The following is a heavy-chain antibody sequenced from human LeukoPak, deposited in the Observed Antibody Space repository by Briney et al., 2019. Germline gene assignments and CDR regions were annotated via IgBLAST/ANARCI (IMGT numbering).Heavy chain of an antibody. CDR2: IYYSGST. D-gene: IGHD5-18*01. CDR1: GGSISSYY. J-gene: IGHJ6*03. V-gene: IGHV4-59*01. CDR3: ARTDGYSYYYYMDV. Sequence: PSETLSLTCTVSGGSISSYYWSWIRQPPGKGLEWIGYIYYSGSTNYNPSLKSRVTISVDTSKNQFSLKLSSVTAADTAVYYCARTDGYSYYYYMDVWGKGTTVTVSS.